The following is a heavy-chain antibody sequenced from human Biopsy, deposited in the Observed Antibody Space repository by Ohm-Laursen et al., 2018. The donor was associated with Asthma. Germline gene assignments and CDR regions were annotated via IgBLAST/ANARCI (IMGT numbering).Heavy chain of an antibody. J-gene: IGHJ4*02. Sequence: GSLRLSCSASGFTFSNYGMHWVRQAPGRGLEWVSVIYSGGSTYYADSVKGRFTISRDNSKNTLYLQMNSLRAEDTARYYCAKVAGTYYYDSTGYPGVDYWGQGTPVTVSS. CDR1: GFTFSNYG. CDR2: IYSGGST. V-gene: IGHV3-NL1*01. CDR3: AKVAGTYYYDSTGYPGVDY. D-gene: IGHD3-22*01.